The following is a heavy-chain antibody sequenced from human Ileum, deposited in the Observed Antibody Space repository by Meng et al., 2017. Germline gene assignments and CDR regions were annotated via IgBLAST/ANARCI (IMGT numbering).Heavy chain of an antibody. J-gene: IGHJ4*02. V-gene: IGHV4-4*02. D-gene: IGHD4-23*01. Sequence: HVQLHESGPGLVRPSGTLSLTCAVSSGSISSNTYWSWVRQPPGKGLEWIGQISHSGSAYYNPSLKSRVTMSVDKSKSQFSLMLTSVTAADTAIYYCARHGGYSQDFWGQGTLVTVSS. CDR1: SGSISSNTY. CDR3: ARHGGYSQDF. CDR2: ISHSGSA.